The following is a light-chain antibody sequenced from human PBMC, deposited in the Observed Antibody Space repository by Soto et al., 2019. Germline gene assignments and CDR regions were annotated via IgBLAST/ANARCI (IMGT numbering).Light chain of an antibody. V-gene: IGKV3-20*01. Sequence: IASTQSPGTLWSSPGEGAIRSGRASQTVSSNYLAWYQQKPGQAPRLLIYGASSRATGIPDRFSGSGSGTDFTLTISRLEPEDFAVYFCQQYGTSPWTFGQGTKVDIK. J-gene: IGKJ1*01. CDR2: GAS. CDR3: QQYGTSPWT. CDR1: QTVSSNY.